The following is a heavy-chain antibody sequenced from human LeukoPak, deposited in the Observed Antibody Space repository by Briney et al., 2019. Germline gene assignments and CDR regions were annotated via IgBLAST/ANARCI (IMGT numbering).Heavy chain of an antibody. CDR1: GYTFTGYY. Sequence: ASVTVSCKPSGYTFTGYYLHWVRQAPGQGLEWMGWINPNTGATIYAEKFQGRVTMTRDTSIDTAYMEMRSLRSDDTAVYYCARDRVGSGWPRPWYFQFWGQGTLITVSS. J-gene: IGHJ4*02. CDR3: ARDRVGSGWPRPWYFQF. V-gene: IGHV1-2*02. CDR2: INPNTGAT. D-gene: IGHD6-19*01.